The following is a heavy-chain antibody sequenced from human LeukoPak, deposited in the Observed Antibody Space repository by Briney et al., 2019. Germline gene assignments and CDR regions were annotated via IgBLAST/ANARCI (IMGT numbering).Heavy chain of an antibody. CDR3: ARDDKTGSYSSFDL. D-gene: IGHD1-26*01. CDR1: GFSFSSYA. J-gene: IGHJ4*02. CDR2: ISGSGATT. Sequence: GGSLRLSCAASGFSFSSYAMSWVRQAPGKGLEWVSGISGSGATTYYADSVKGRFTISRDYSKNTLSLQLNSLRAEDTAVYYCARDDKTGSYSSFDLWGPGTLVTVSS. V-gene: IGHV3-23*01.